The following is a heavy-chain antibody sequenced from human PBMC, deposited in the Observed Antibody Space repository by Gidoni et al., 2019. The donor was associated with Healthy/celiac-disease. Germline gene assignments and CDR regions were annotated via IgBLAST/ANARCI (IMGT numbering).Heavy chain of an antibody. D-gene: IGHD3-10*01. Sequence: EVQLVESGGGLVKPGGSLRLSCAASGFPLSNAWWSWVRQAPGKGLEWVGRIKIKTYGGTTDYAAPVKGRFTISRDDSKNTLYLQMNSLKTEDTAVYYCTTDEYSTRWFGELLGGHEYYFDYWGQGTLVTVSS. CDR2: IKIKTYGGTT. CDR1: GFPLSNAW. V-gene: IGHV3-15*01. J-gene: IGHJ4*02. CDR3: TTDEYSTRWFGELLGGHEYYFDY.